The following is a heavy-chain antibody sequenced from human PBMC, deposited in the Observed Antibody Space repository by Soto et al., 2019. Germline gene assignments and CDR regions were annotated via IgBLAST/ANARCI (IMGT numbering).Heavy chain of an antibody. J-gene: IGHJ6*02. Sequence: GGSLRLSCAASGFTFSKYNMNWVRQAPGKGLEGVSSISSSSTHIYYADSVKGRFTISRDNDKNSLYLQMISLRAEDMSVYYCARGILWFGEYNYGLDVWGQGTTVTVSS. CDR1: GFTFSKYN. D-gene: IGHD3-10*01. V-gene: IGHV3-21*01. CDR3: ARGILWFGEYNYGLDV. CDR2: ISSSSTHI.